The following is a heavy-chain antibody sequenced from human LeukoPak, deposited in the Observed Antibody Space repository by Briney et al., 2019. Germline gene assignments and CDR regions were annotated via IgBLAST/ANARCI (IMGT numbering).Heavy chain of an antibody. V-gene: IGHV3-23*01. Sequence: PGGSLRLPCEASGFTFSNYWMSWVRQAPGKGLEWVSSISGGTTYYADSVKGRFTISRDNSKNTVSLQMNSLRAEDTAVYYCAKSVYHSGNYWGQGTLVTVSS. CDR1: GFTFSNYW. CDR3: AKSVYHSGNY. D-gene: IGHD3-10*01. CDR2: ISGGTT. J-gene: IGHJ4*02.